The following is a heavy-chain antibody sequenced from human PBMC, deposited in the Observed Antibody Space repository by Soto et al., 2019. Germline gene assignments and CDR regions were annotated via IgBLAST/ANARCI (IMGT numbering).Heavy chain of an antibody. CDR3: ARFRIIPNWFDP. CDR2: INHSGST. V-gene: IGHV4-34*01. Sequence: SETLSLTCAFYCGSFIGYYWSWIRQPPGKGLEWIGEINHSGSTNYNPSLKSRVTISVDTSKNQFSLKLSSVTAADTAVYYCARFRIIPNWFDPWGQGTLVTVSS. CDR1: CGSFIGYY. J-gene: IGHJ5*02. D-gene: IGHD2-21*01.